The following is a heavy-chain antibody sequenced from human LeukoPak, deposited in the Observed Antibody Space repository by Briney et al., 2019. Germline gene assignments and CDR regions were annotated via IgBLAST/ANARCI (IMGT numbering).Heavy chain of an antibody. D-gene: IGHD6-19*01. Sequence: PSETLSLTCTVSGGSISSYYWSWIRQPPGKGLEWIGSIYYSGSTYYNPSLKSRVTISVDTSKNQFSLKLSSVTAADTAVYYCAREGRGSGPYYYYYMDVWGKGTTVTVSS. CDR1: GGSISSYY. CDR3: AREGRGSGPYYYYYMDV. J-gene: IGHJ6*03. CDR2: IYYSGST. V-gene: IGHV4-39*07.